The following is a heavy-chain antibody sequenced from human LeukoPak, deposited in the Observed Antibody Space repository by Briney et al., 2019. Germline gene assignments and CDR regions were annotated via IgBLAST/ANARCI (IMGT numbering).Heavy chain of an antibody. Sequence: GGSLRLSCAASGFTFDDYAMHWVRQAPGKGLEWVSGISWNSGSVGYVDSVKGRFTISRDNAKNSLYLQMNSLRTEDTALYYCAKGPSGGSRFSYLQRWGQGTLVTVSS. V-gene: IGHV3-9*01. J-gene: IGHJ1*01. CDR2: ISWNSGSV. D-gene: IGHD2-15*01. CDR3: AKGPSGGSRFSYLQR. CDR1: GFTFDDYA.